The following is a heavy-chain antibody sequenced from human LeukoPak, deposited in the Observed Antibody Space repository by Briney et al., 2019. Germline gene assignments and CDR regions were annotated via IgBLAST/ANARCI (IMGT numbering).Heavy chain of an antibody. J-gene: IGHJ4*02. D-gene: IGHD3-22*01. Sequence: SVTVSCKASGGTFSSYAISWVRQAPGQGLEWMGGIIPIFGTANYAQKFQGRVTITADESTRTAYMEPRTLRSEDTAIYYCARGSGETGGYYYVYWGRGTPVTVSS. CDR1: GGTFSSYA. V-gene: IGHV1-69*13. CDR3: ARGSGETGGYYYVY. CDR2: IIPIFGTA.